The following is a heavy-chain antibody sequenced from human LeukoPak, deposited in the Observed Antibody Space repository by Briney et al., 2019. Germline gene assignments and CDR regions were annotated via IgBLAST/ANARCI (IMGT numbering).Heavy chain of an antibody. CDR3: AKFFTGEYVRAFDV. CDR1: GFAFSSYA. V-gene: IGHV3-30*04. CDR2: ISYDGITE. Sequence: GGSLRLSCAASGFAFSSYAMHWVRQAPGKGLEWVAIISYDGITESYSDSVKGRFTISRDNFKNTLYLQMNSLRAEDTAVYYCAKFFTGEYVRAFDVWGQGTMVTVSS. D-gene: IGHD3-10*02. J-gene: IGHJ3*01.